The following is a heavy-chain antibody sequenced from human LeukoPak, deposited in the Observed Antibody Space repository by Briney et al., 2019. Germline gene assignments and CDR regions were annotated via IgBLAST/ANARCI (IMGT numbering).Heavy chain of an antibody. Sequence: SETLSLTCTVSGGSISSYYWSWIRQPAGKGLEWIGRIYTSGSTNYNPSLKSRVTMSVDTSKNQFPLTLSSVTAADTAVYYCARDSSTGYDSSGYYLYYYYGMDVWGQGTTVTVSS. V-gene: IGHV4-4*07. CDR2: IYTSGST. CDR1: GGSISSYY. D-gene: IGHD3-22*01. CDR3: ARDSSTGYDSSGYYLYYYYGMDV. J-gene: IGHJ6*02.